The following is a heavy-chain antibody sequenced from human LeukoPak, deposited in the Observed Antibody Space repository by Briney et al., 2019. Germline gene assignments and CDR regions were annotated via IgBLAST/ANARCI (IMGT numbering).Heavy chain of an antibody. CDR2: IYYSGST. J-gene: IGHJ4*02. V-gene: IGHV4-59*01. Sequence: PSEILSLTCTVSGGSISSYYWSWIRQPPGKGLEWIGYIYYSGSTNYNPSLKSRVTISVDTSKNQFSLKLSSVTAADTAVYYCARGVYGSGSQYLYIFDYWGQGTLVTVSS. D-gene: IGHD3-10*01. CDR3: ARGVYGSGSQYLYIFDY. CDR1: GGSISSYY.